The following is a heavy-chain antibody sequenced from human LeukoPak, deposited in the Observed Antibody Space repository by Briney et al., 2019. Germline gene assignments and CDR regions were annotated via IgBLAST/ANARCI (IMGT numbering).Heavy chain of an antibody. Sequence: SETLSLTCTVSGGSISSYYWNWIRQPPGKGLEWIGYIYYGGSTNYNPSLKSRVTISVDTSKNQFSPKLSSVTAADTAVYYCARLRELATLHDAFDIWGQGTMVTVSS. V-gene: IGHV4-59*08. CDR3: ARLRELATLHDAFDI. D-gene: IGHD5-24*01. CDR1: GGSISSYY. J-gene: IGHJ3*02. CDR2: IYYGGST.